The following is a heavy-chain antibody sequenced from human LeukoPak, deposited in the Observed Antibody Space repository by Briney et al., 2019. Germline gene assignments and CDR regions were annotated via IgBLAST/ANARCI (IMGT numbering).Heavy chain of an antibody. Sequence: GGSLRLSCAASGFTFRTYCMSWVRQAPGKGLEWVANIMQDGNDKYYVDSVKGRFTISRDNAKNSLYPQLNSLRVEDTAVYYCASRIVGTPDYFDYWGQGTLVTVSS. V-gene: IGHV3-7*01. J-gene: IGHJ4*02. CDR3: ASRIVGTPDYFDY. D-gene: IGHD1-26*01. CDR2: IMQDGNDK. CDR1: GFTFRTYC.